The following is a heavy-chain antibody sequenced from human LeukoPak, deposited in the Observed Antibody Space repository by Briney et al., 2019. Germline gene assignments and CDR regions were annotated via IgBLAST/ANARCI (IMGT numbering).Heavy chain of an antibody. V-gene: IGHV3-48*02. Sequence: GGSLRLSCAASGFTFSSYSMNWVRQAPGKGLEWVSYISSDSSAIYNADSVKGRFTISRDNAKNSLYLQMSSLRDDDTAVYYCARDRPDAVGVKDYWGQGTLVTVSS. CDR2: ISSDSSAI. J-gene: IGHJ4*02. CDR3: ARDRPDAVGVKDY. CDR1: GFTFSSYS. D-gene: IGHD3-10*01.